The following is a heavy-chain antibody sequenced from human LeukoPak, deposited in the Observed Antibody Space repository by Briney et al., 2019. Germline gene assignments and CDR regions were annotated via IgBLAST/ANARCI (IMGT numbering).Heavy chain of an antibody. V-gene: IGHV3-30*02. J-gene: IGHJ4*02. CDR1: GFTFSSYG. D-gene: IGHD2-21*01. CDR3: AKDRRVWCGGDCRYSGGFDY. CDR2: IRYDGSNK. Sequence: GGSLRLSCAASGFTFSSYGMHWVRQAPGKGLEWVAFIRYDGSNKYYADSVKGRFTISRDNSKNTLYLQMNSLRAEDTAVYYCAKDRRVWCGGDCRYSGGFDYWGQGTLVTVSS.